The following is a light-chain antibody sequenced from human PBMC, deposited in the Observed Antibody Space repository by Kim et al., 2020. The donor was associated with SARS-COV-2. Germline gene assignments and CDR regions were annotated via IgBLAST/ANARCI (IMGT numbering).Light chain of an antibody. J-gene: IGKJ2*01. CDR2: GAA. CDR1: RSISNY. CDR3: QQSYGTPYT. V-gene: IGKV1-39*01. Sequence: SSSVGDRVTITCRASRSISNYLNWYQQKPGKGPKLLIFGAASLQSGIPPRFSGSRSGTDFTLTVSSLQPEDFATYFCQQSYGTPYTFGQGTKLEI.